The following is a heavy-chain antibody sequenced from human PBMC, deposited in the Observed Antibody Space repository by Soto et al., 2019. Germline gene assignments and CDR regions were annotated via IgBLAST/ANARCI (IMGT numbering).Heavy chain of an antibody. CDR3: XXGGTPIDY. V-gene: IGHV1-18*01. CDR1: GYTFTNFG. J-gene: IGHJ4*02. Sequence: QVQLVQSGAEVKKPGASVKVSCKASGYTFTNFGISWVRQAPGQGLEWMGWISAYNGNTNYAKNFQGRVNMTTDTXXXXXXXXXXXXXXXXTXXXXXXXGGTPIDYWGQGTLVTVSS. D-gene: IGHD3-16*01. CDR2: ISAYNGNT.